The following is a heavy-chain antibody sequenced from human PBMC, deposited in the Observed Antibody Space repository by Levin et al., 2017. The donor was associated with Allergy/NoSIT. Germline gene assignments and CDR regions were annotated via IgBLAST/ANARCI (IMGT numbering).Heavy chain of an antibody. CDR3: GKCRPNYYYYYLDV. J-gene: IGHJ6*03. V-gene: IGHV3-23*01. Sequence: GGSLRLSCAASGFIFRDHAMTWVRQAPGKGLEWASAISGNGENTFYAASVKGRFTISRDNSRNTLSLQMNGLRAEDSAIYYCGKCRPNYYYYYLDVWGKGTTVTVSS. CDR2: ISGNGENT. CDR1: GFIFRDHA.